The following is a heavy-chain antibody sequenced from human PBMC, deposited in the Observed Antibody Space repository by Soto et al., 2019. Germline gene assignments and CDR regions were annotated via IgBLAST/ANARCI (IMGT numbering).Heavy chain of an antibody. CDR1: GYTFTGYY. D-gene: IGHD6-19*01. J-gene: IGHJ4*02. CDR2: INPNSGGT. Sequence: ASVKVSCKASGYTFTGYYMHWVRQAPGQGLEWMGWINPNSGGTNYAQKFQGWVTMTRDTSISTAYMELSRLRSDDTAVYYCARDHVLNSSGWYAYWGQGTLVTVSS. V-gene: IGHV1-2*04. CDR3: ARDHVLNSSGWYAY.